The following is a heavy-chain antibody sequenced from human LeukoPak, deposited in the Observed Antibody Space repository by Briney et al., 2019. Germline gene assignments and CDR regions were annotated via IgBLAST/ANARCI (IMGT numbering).Heavy chain of an antibody. CDR2: IYTNGWT. D-gene: IGHD6-19*01. CDR3: ARGSGWNSFDP. CDR1: GGSINSDLYY. Sequence: SETLSLTCTISGGSINSDLYYWAWIRQPAGKRLEWIGQIYTNGWTDYNPSLKSRVTISVDTSKNQFSLKLSFVTAADTAFYYCARGSGWNSFDPWGQGTLVTVSS. J-gene: IGHJ5*02. V-gene: IGHV4-61*09.